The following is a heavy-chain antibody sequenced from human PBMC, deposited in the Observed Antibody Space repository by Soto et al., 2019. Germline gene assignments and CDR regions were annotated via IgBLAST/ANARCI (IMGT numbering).Heavy chain of an antibody. CDR1: GFSFRDYD. V-gene: IGHV3-13*05. D-gene: IGHD1-26*01. Sequence: EVQLVESGGGSVQPGESLRLSCAASGFSFRDYDMHWVRQRKGKGLEWVSALGAARDPYYVGSVKGRFSVSRDNAQNSLFLQRNNLRVDDTAVYFCARAYLGRLPRRADYYDAMDVWGRGTTVTVSS. CDR2: LGAARDP. J-gene: IGHJ6*01. CDR3: ARAYLGRLPRRADYYDAMDV.